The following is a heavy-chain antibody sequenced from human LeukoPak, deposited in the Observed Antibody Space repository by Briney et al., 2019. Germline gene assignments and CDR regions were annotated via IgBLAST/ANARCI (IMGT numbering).Heavy chain of an antibody. CDR3: ARGWDGIAVAGSFDY. Sequence: SETLSLTCTVFGGSISSYYWSWIRQPPGKGLEWIGDIYYSGSTNYNPSLKSRVTISVDTSKNQFSLKLSSVTAADTAVYFCARGWDGIAVAGSFDYWGQGTLVTVSS. V-gene: IGHV4-59*01. CDR1: GGSISSYY. D-gene: IGHD6-19*01. CDR2: IYYSGST. J-gene: IGHJ4*02.